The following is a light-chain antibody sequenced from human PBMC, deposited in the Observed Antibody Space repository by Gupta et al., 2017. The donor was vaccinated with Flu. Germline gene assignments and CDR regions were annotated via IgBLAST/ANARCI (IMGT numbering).Light chain of an antibody. CDR2: TDT. V-gene: IGLV1-44*01. CDR1: RSNIGRNP. J-gene: IGLJ3*02. Sequence: SVLTQPPSASGTPGPGLVISCSGGRSNIGRNPVNWYRQFPGTAPKLLIQTDTQRPSGVPDRFSGSKSGTSASLAISGLQSEDEADYYGATWDDSLNGWVFGGGTKLTVL. CDR3: ATWDDSLNGWV.